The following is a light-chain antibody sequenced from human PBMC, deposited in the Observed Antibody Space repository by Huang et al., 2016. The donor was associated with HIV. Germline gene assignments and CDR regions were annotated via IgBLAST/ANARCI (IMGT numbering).Light chain of an antibody. V-gene: IGKV1-39*01. J-gene: IGKJ5*01. CDR3: QQSYSALSS. CDR1: QSKSTY. Sequence: IQMTQSPTSLSASVGDRVSIACRASQSKSTYLNWYQQKPGKAPKLLISSASALHSGVPSRFSGSGSGTDFTLTIRGLQLDDFATYYCQQSYSALSSFGPGTRL. CDR2: SAS.